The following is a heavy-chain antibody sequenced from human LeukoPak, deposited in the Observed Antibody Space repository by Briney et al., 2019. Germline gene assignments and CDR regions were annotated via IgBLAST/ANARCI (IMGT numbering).Heavy chain of an antibody. Sequence: PSETLSLTCTVSGDSINSDYWNWIRQPPGKGLEWIGYIYYSGSTNYNPSLKSRVTISVDTSKNQFSLKLSSVTAADTAVYYCARDSTVVSPDYYYYGMDVWGQGTTVTVSS. D-gene: IGHD4-23*01. J-gene: IGHJ6*02. CDR1: GDSINSDY. CDR3: ARDSTVVSPDYYYYGMDV. V-gene: IGHV4-59*01. CDR2: IYYSGST.